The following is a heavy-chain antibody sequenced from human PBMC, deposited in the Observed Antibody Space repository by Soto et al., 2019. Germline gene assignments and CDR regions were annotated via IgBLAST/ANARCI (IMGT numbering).Heavy chain of an antibody. D-gene: IGHD3-10*01. CDR1: GFTFSSYS. Sequence: EVQLVESGGGLVQPGGSLRLSCAASGFTFSSYSMNWVRQAPGKGLEWVSYISSSSSTIYYADSVKGRFTISRDNAKNSLYLQMNSLRDEDTAVYYCARDSVAWDYGSGSYYEDDYWGQGTLVTVSS. V-gene: IGHV3-48*02. CDR2: ISSSSSTI. J-gene: IGHJ4*02. CDR3: ARDSVAWDYGSGSYYEDDY.